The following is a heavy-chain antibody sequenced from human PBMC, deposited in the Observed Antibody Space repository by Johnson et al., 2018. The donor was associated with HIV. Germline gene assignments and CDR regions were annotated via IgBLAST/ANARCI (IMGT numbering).Heavy chain of an antibody. V-gene: IGHV3-66*04. CDR3: ARQPDNFWSSDAFDI. D-gene: IGHD3-3*01. CDR1: GFIVRSNY. Sequence: VQLVESLGGLVQPGGSLRLSCAASGFIVRSNYMSWVRQAPGKGLEWVSVINTGGGTYYADSVVKGRFTISRDNAKNSVFLQMNSLRVEDTAIYYCARQPDNFWSSDAFDIWGQGTMVTVSS. CDR2: INTGGGT. J-gene: IGHJ3*02.